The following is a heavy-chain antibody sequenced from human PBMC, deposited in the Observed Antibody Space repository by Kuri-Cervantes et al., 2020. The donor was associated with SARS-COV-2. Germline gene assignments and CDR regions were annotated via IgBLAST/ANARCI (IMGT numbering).Heavy chain of an antibody. Sequence: GGSLRLSCAASGFTFDDYAMHWVRQAPGKGLEWVSGISWNSGSIGYADSVKGRFTISRDNAKNSLYLQMNNLRAEDTAVYYCASKGGWGQGTLVTVSS. V-gene: IGHV3-9*01. CDR1: GFTFDDYA. CDR3: ASKGG. CDR2: ISWNSGSI. J-gene: IGHJ4*02. D-gene: IGHD3-16*01.